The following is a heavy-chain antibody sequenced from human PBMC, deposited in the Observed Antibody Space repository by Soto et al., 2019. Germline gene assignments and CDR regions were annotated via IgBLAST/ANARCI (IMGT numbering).Heavy chain of an antibody. J-gene: IGHJ3*02. CDR1: GFTFSSYA. CDR3: ARGTGYYDSSGYPKTDGDAFDI. CDR2: ISYDGSNK. D-gene: IGHD3-22*01. Sequence: GGSLRLSCAASGFTFSSYAMHWVRQAPGKGLEWVAVISYDGSNKYYADSVKGRFTISRDNSKNTLYLQMNSLRAEDTAVYYCARGTGYYDSSGYPKTDGDAFDIWGQGTMVTVSS. V-gene: IGHV3-30-3*01.